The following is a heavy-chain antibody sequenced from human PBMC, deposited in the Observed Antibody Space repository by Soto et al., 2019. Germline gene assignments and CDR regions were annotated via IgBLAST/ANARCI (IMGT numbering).Heavy chain of an antibody. V-gene: IGHV4-59*01. J-gene: IGHJ4*02. CDR3: TRRQGSYLDQ. Sequence: SETLFLTCTVSGGSISSFYWSWVRQTPGKGLEWIGYISYSGGTNYNPSLNSRVTISVDTSKKQFSLKLTSVTTADTAVYYCTRRQGSYLDQWGQGTLVTVSS. D-gene: IGHD2-15*01. CDR1: GGSISSFY. CDR2: ISYSGGT.